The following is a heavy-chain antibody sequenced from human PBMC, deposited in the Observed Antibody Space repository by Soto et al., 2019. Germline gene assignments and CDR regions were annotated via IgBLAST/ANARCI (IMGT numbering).Heavy chain of an antibody. Sequence: EVQLLESGGGLAQPGGSLRLSCAASGFTFSSYVMSWVRQAPGKGLEWVSGISDNGGSTYYADSVKGRFTISRDNSKNPLYLQMNGLRAEDTALYYCAKAVLACSGGSCYSTEDYWGQGTLVTVSS. CDR3: AKAVLACSGGSCYSTEDY. CDR2: ISDNGGST. J-gene: IGHJ4*02. CDR1: GFTFSSYV. V-gene: IGHV3-23*01. D-gene: IGHD2-15*01.